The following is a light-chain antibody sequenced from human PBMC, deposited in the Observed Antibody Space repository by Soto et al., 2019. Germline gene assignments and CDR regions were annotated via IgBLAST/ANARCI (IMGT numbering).Light chain of an antibody. V-gene: IGKV3-20*01. CDR1: LSVSVY. Sequence: VVLTQSPATLSLSPGERATLSCRTSLSVSVYLDWYQQKPGQAPRLLIFGAYTRAAGFPDRFSGSGSGTDFTLTIRRLEPEDFAVYYCQQYGSSPRTFGQGTKVDI. CDR2: GAY. CDR3: QQYGSSPRT. J-gene: IGKJ1*01.